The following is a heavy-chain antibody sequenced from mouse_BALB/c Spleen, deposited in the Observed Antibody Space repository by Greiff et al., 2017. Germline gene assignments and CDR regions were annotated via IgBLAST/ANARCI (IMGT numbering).Heavy chain of an antibody. V-gene: IGHV5-12-2*01. D-gene: IGHD2-4*01. J-gene: IGHJ3*01. CDR2: ISNGGGST. CDR1: GFTFSSYT. Sequence: EVMLVESGGGLVQPGGSLKLSCAASGFTFSSYTMSWVRQTPEKRLEWVAYISNGGGSTYYPDTVKGRFTLSRDNAKNTLYLQMSSLKSEDTAMYYCARRPYYDDDDYWGQGTLVTVSA. CDR3: ARRPYYDDDDY.